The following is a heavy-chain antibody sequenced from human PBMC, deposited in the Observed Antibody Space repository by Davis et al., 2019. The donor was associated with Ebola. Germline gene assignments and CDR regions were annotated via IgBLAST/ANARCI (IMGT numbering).Heavy chain of an antibody. Sequence: PGGSLRLSCTASGFTFGDYAMSWVRQAPGKGLEWVGFIRSKAYGGTTEYAASVKGRFTISRDDSKSIAYLQMNSLKTEDTAVYYCTRNLHWTTGDQYGMDVWGQGTTVTVSS. CDR3: TRNLHWTTGDQYGMDV. D-gene: IGHD4-11*01. J-gene: IGHJ6*02. V-gene: IGHV3-49*04. CDR2: IRSKAYGGTT. CDR1: GFTFGDYA.